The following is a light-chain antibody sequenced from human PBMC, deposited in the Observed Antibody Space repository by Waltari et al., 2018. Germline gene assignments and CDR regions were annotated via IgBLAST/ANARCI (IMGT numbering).Light chain of an antibody. V-gene: IGLV1-44*01. Sequence: QSVVTQPPSASGTPGQTVTISCSGSSSNIGHNSVSWYQQLPGTAPKLPSFNNDQRPSGVPDRFSGSKSGTSASLAIRGLQSEDEADYYCASWADSLNGPVFGGGTKLTVL. J-gene: IGLJ3*02. CDR3: ASWADSLNGPV. CDR1: SSNIGHNS. CDR2: NND.